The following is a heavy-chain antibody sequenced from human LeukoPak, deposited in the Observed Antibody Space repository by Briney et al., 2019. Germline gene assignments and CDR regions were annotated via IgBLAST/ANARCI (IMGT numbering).Heavy chain of an antibody. Sequence: GGSLRLSCATSGITVSNCAMRWVRQAPGEGLEWVSTISASGGSTYDADSVKGRFTTSRDNSKNTVYLQMSSLRAEDTAVYFCAKGTGSSGWRYYFDYWGQGTLVTVSS. CDR1: GITVSNCA. D-gene: IGHD6-19*01. CDR3: AKGTGSSGWRYYFDY. J-gene: IGHJ4*02. CDR2: ISASGGST. V-gene: IGHV3-23*01.